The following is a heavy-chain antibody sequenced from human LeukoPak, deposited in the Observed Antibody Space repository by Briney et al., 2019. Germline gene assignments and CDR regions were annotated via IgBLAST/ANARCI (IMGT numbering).Heavy chain of an antibody. V-gene: IGHV3-21*01. Sequence: GGALRLSCSASGFTFSSYSLDWVRPAPGEGVEWGSSISSSSSYIYYADSVKGRFTISRDNAKNSLYLQMNSLRAEDTAVYYCAREGAVAGTYFDYWGQGTLVTVSS. J-gene: IGHJ4*02. CDR1: GFTFSSYS. D-gene: IGHD6-19*01. CDR3: AREGAVAGTYFDY. CDR2: ISSSSSYI.